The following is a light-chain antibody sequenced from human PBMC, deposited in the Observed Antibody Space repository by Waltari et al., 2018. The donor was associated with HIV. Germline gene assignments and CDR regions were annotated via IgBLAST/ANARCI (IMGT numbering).Light chain of an antibody. V-gene: IGLV2-14*03. CDR2: CVS. J-gene: IGLJ2*01. CDR3: CSYTKLTTHYVL. Sequence: QSALTHPASVSASPGPSSTIPCNGTTTAIGCITYALLYKRHPVKDPKLILFCVSNPPSGISSRFSGSKSGNTASLTISGLQAEDEADYYCCSYTKLTTHYVLFGGGTKLTVL. CDR1: TTAIGCITY.